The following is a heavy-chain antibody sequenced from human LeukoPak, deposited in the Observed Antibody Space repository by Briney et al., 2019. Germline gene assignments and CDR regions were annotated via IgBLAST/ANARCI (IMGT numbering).Heavy chain of an antibody. CDR2: INPGGDNT. J-gene: IGHJ3*02. D-gene: IGHD5-24*01. Sequence: ASVKVSCKASGYTFTNYYIHWVRQAPGQGLEWMGLINPGGDNTDYAQNFQGRVTMTRDTSTSTVYMGLSSLRSEDTAVYYRARIRDGYNDAYDIWGQGTMVTVSS. CDR3: ARIRDGYNDAYDI. CDR1: GYTFTNYY. V-gene: IGHV1-46*01.